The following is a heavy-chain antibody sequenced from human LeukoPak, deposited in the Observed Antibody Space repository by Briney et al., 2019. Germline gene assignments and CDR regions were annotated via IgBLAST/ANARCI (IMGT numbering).Heavy chain of an antibody. Sequence: ASVEVSCKASGYTLTGYHMHWVRQAPGQGLEWMGWINPKNGGTKYAQKFQGRVTMTRDTSISTAYMELSSLRADDTAVYYCARGDILRNFGWLDDWFDPWGQGTLVTVSS. V-gene: IGHV1-2*02. CDR2: INPKNGGT. D-gene: IGHD3-9*01. J-gene: IGHJ5*02. CDR3: ARGDILRNFGWLDDWFDP. CDR1: GYTLTGYH.